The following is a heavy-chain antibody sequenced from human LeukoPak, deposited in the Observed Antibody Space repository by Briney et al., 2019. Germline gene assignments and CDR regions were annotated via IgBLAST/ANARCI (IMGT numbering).Heavy chain of an antibody. V-gene: IGHV3-23*01. D-gene: IGHD2-21*01. CDR3: AKGKGSSSSSIDW. J-gene: IGHJ4*02. Sequence: PGGSLRLSCAASGFTFNTYAMNWVRQAPGKGLEWVSAISASGGSTYYADSVKGRFTISRDNSKNTVYLQIHRLRAEDTAVYYCAKGKGSSSSSIDWWGEGRLVTDSP. CDR2: ISASGGST. CDR1: GFTFNTYA.